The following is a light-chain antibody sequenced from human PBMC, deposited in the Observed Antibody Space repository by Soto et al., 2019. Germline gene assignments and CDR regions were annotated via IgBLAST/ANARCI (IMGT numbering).Light chain of an antibody. Sequence: EVVLTQSPATLSVSPGERGTLSCRASQSVKGNFAWYQQKPGQAPRLLIYDASNRATGIPARLSGSGSGTEFTLTISSLQSEDSAIYYCQQYHIWLTFGGGTKVDIK. J-gene: IGKJ4*01. CDR1: QSVKGN. V-gene: IGKV3-15*01. CDR2: DAS. CDR3: QQYHIWLT.